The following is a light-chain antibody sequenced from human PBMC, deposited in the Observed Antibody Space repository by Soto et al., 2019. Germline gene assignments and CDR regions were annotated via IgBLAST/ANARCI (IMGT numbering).Light chain of an antibody. CDR3: QQYDTSPRT. Sequence: EIVLTQSPGTLSLSPGEGATLSCRASQSVTSSYLAWYQQKPGQAPRLLIYDASSRATGIPDRFSGSGSGTDFTLIISRLEPEDFAVYYCQQYDTSPRTFGQGTRLEIK. CDR2: DAS. CDR1: QSVTSSY. V-gene: IGKV3-20*01. J-gene: IGKJ5*01.